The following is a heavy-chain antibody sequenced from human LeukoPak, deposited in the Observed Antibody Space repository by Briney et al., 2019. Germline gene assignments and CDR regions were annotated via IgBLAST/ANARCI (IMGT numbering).Heavy chain of an antibody. V-gene: IGHV1-18*01. J-gene: IGHJ4*02. CDR1: GYTFTSYD. D-gene: IGHD4-17*01. Sequence: ASVKVSCEASGYTFTSYDINWVRQAPGQGLEWMGWISAYNGNTNYAQKLQGRVTMTTDTSTSTAYMELRSLRSDDTAVYYCASSHGGDYGDYGRELRDSDLKNWGQGTLVTVSS. CDR2: ISAYNGNT. CDR3: ASSHGGDYGDYGRELRDSDLKN.